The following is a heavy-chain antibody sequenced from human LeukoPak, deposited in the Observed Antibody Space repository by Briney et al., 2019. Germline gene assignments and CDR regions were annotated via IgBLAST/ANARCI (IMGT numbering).Heavy chain of an antibody. V-gene: IGHV1-2*02. D-gene: IGHD3-22*01. J-gene: IGHJ4*02. CDR3: ARDYYDSSGYPSSLAPH. Sequence: ASVRVSCKASGYTFTSYAISWVRQAPGQGLEWMGWINPNSGGTNYAQKFQGRVTMTRDTSISTAYMELSRLRSEDTAVYYCARDYYDSSGYPSSLAPHWGQGTLVTVSS. CDR1: GYTFTSYA. CDR2: INPNSGGT.